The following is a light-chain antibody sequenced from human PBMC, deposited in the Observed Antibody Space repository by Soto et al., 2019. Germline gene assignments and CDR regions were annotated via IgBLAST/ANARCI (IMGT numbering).Light chain of an antibody. V-gene: IGKV3-11*01. CDR3: QQRSDWPST. Sequence: EIVLTQSPATLSLSPGERATLSCRASQSVSRYLSWYQQKPGQAPRLLIYDASNRATGIPARFSGSGSGNDFTLTISSLEPEDFAVYYFQQRSDWPSTFGGGTKVQIK. CDR1: QSVSRY. CDR2: DAS. J-gene: IGKJ4*01.